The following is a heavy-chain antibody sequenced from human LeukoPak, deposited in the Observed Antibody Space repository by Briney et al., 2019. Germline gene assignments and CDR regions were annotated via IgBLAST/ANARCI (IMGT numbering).Heavy chain of an antibody. Sequence: GGSLRLSSAASGFTFSTYSMNWVRQAPGKGLEWVSAISGSGGSTYYADSVKGRFTISRDNSKNTLYLQMNSLRAEDTAVYYCAKQNMVRGVIIHIFDYWGQGTLVTVSS. V-gene: IGHV3-23*01. CDR3: AKQNMVRGVIIHIFDY. CDR2: ISGSGGST. D-gene: IGHD3-10*01. CDR1: GFTFSTYS. J-gene: IGHJ4*02.